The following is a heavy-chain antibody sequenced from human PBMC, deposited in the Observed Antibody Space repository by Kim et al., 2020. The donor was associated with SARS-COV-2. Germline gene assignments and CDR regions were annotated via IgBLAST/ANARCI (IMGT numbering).Heavy chain of an antibody. J-gene: IGHJ4*02. CDR3: ARGLTEGVGTHGALSFDY. Sequence: SQTLSLTCAISGDSVSSNSAAWNWIRQSPSRGLEWLGRTYYRSKWYNDYAVSVKSRITINPDTSKNQFSLQLNSVTPEDTAVYYCARGLTEGVGTHGALSFDYWGQGTLVTVSS. CDR2: TYYRSKWYN. V-gene: IGHV6-1*01. D-gene: IGHD1-26*01. CDR1: GDSVSSNSAA.